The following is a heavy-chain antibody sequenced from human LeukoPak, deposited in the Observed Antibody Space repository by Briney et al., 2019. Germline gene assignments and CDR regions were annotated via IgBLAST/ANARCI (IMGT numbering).Heavy chain of an antibody. D-gene: IGHD3-22*01. CDR2: MNPNSGNT. V-gene: IGHV1-8*01. J-gene: IGHJ4*02. CDR1: GYTFTSYD. CDR3: ARDSHYYESSGYNQGDFDY. Sequence: GASVKVSCKASGYTFTSYDINWVRQATGQGLEWMGWMNPNSGNTGYAQKFQDRVTITRDTSASTAYMELSSLRSEDTAVYYCARDSHYYESSGYNQGDFDYWGQGTLVTVSS.